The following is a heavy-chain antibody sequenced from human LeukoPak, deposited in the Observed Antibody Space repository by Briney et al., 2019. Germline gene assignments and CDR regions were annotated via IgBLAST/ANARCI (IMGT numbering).Heavy chain of an antibody. CDR3: AQDGFCSGGKCLPLHFND. Sequence: GRSLRLSSAASGLTFSFYGMHWVRQAPGKGLEWVADISSDGSNKYYADSVRGRFTISRDNSKNTLSLQMNNLRVEDTAVYYCAQDGFCSGGKCLPLHFNDWGQGTLVTVSS. J-gene: IGHJ4*02. CDR1: GLTFSFYG. CDR2: ISSDGSNK. D-gene: IGHD2-15*01. V-gene: IGHV3-30*18.